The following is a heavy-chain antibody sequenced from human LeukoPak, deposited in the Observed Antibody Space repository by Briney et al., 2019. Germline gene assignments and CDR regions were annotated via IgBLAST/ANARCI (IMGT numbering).Heavy chain of an antibody. V-gene: IGHV3-30*04. Sequence: GGPLRLSCTACAFTLSNYDMHWVRQAPDEGLEWVAVISHDGSSKYYPESVKARFTISRDNSKNTLYLQMTSLRAEDAAIYYCAKDYYGGHSYGPFDYWGQGTLVTVSS. J-gene: IGHJ4*02. D-gene: IGHD5-18*01. CDR2: ISHDGSSK. CDR3: AKDYYGGHSYGPFDY. CDR1: AFTLSNYD.